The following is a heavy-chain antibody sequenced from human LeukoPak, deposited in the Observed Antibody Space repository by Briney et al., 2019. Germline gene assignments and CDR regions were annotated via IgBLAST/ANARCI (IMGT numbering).Heavy chain of an antibody. CDR3: ARVDPNRIALGWFDP. J-gene: IGHJ5*02. Sequence: PSETLSLTCTVSGGSFSTYYWSWIRQPPGKGLEWIGYIYCSGSTNYNPSLKSRVTISVDTSKNQFSLKLSSVTAADTAVYYCARVDPNRIALGWFDPWGQGTLVTVSS. D-gene: IGHD6-13*01. CDR1: GGSFSTYY. V-gene: IGHV4-59*01. CDR2: IYCSGST.